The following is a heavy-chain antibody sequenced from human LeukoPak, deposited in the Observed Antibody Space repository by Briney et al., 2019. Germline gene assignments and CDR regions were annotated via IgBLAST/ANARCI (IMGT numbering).Heavy chain of an antibody. D-gene: IGHD4-17*01. Sequence: SVKVSCQASVFTLTSSDMQWLRQARAQPREWIGWIVVGSGNTNYPQKFQERVTITRDMSTSTAYMELSSLRSEDTAVYYCAAGYSTVTTEVSYYMDVWGKGTTVTVTS. CDR3: AAGYSTVTTEVSYYMDV. CDR1: VFTLTSSD. CDR2: IVVGSGNT. J-gene: IGHJ6*03. V-gene: IGHV1-58*02.